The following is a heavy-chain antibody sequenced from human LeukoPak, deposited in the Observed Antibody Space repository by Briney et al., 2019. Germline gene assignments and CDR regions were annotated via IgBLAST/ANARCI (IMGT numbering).Heavy chain of an antibody. Sequence: GESLKISCQCSGYIFTRYLIGWERQMPGKGLEWMGIIYPGDSETRYSPSFQGQVTISGDKSINTANLQWSSLKASDTAMYYCARGSGSNGWAAFDIWGQGTMVTVSS. D-gene: IGHD1-26*01. CDR3: ARGSGSNGWAAFDI. V-gene: IGHV5-51*01. CDR2: IYPGDSET. J-gene: IGHJ3*02. CDR1: GYIFTRYL.